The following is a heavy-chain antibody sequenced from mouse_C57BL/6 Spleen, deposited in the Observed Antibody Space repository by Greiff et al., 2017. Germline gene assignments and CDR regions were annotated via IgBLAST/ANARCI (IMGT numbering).Heavy chain of an antibody. CDR2: INPSTGGT. J-gene: IGHJ2*01. CDR1: GYSFTGYY. V-gene: IGHV1-42*01. CDR3: ARKGNYGFDY. D-gene: IGHD2-1*01. Sequence: VQLQQSGPELVKPGASVKISCKASGYSFTGYYMNWVKQSPEKSLEWIGEINPSTGGTTYNQKFKAKATLTVDKSSSTAYMQLKGLTSEDSAVYYCARKGNYGFDYWGQGTTLTVSS.